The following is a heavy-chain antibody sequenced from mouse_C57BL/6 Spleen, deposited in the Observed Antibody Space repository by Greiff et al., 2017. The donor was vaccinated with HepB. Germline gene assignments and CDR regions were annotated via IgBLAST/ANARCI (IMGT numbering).Heavy chain of an antibody. V-gene: IGHV5-6*01. CDR2: ISSGGSYT. CDR3: ARDYGSSYGLSY. CDR1: GFTFSSYG. J-gene: IGHJ3*01. Sequence: EVQGVESGGDLVKPGGSLKLSCAASGFTFSSYGMSWVRQTPDKRLEWVATISSGGSYTYYPDSVKGRVTISRDNAKNTLYLQMSSLKSEDTAMYYCARDYGSSYGLSYWGQGTLVTVSA. D-gene: IGHD1-1*01.